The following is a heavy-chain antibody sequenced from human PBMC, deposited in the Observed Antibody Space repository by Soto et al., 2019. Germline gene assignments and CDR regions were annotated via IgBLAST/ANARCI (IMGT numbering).Heavy chain of an antibody. CDR1: GVTFSSYA. V-gene: IGHV3-30-3*01. J-gene: IGHJ4*02. Sequence: QVQLVESGGGVVQPGRYLRVSCAASGVTFSSYAMHWVRQAPGKGLEWVAVISYDGSNKYYADSVKGRFTISRDNSKNTLYLQMNSLRAEDTAVYYCARDDYYDSSGYYEIDYWGQGTLVTVSS. CDR2: ISYDGSNK. D-gene: IGHD3-22*01. CDR3: ARDDYYDSSGYYEIDY.